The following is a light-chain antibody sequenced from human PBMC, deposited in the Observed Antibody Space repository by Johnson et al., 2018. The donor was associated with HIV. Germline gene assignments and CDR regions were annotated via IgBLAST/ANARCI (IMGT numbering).Light chain of an antibody. J-gene: IGLJ1*01. Sequence: QSVLTQPPSLSAAPVQKVTISCSGSSSDIGNNYVSWYQHLPGTAPKLLIYDNDKRPSGIPDRFSGSKSGTSATLGIAGLQTGDEADYYCGTWDSSLSVYVFGTGTKVTVL. CDR2: DND. V-gene: IGLV1-51*01. CDR1: SSDIGNNY. CDR3: GTWDSSLSVYV.